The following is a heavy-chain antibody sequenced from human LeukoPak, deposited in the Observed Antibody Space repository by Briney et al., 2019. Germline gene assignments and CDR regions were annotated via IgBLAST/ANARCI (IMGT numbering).Heavy chain of an antibody. CDR3: AKETNYDFWSGYLYYFDY. V-gene: IGHV3-23*01. D-gene: IGHD3-3*01. CDR1: VVTFSSSA. CDR2: ICGSGGST. Sequence: GGSLRLSCAPSVVTFSSSAMSRVPQAPGKGREWGSAICGSGGSTYYADSVKGRFTISRDNSKNTLYLQMNSLRAEDTAVYYCAKETNYDFWSGYLYYFDYWGQGTLVTVSS. J-gene: IGHJ4*02.